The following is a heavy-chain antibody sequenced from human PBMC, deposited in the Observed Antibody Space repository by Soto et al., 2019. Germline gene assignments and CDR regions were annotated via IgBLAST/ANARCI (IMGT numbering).Heavy chain of an antibody. CDR2: ISGDSNYI. J-gene: IGHJ3*01. D-gene: IGHD3-22*01. CDR3: ARVVYFDRSAYGL. CDR1: GFSFSGYN. V-gene: IGHV3-21*01. Sequence: VGSLRLSCAASGFSFSGYNMNRVRQAPGKGLEWVSSISGDSNYIYYADSVQGRFTISRDNAKNSVYLQMNSLRAEDTAVYYCARVVYFDRSAYGLWGQGTMVTVSS.